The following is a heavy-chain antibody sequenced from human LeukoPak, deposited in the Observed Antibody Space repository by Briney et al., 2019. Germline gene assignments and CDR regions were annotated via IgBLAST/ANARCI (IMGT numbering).Heavy chain of an antibody. CDR1: GFTFSSYG. D-gene: IGHD6-19*01. J-gene: IGHJ4*02. CDR3: AKDSSGWLYYFDY. Sequence: GGSLRLSCAASGFTFSSYGMHRVRQAPGKGLEWVAVISYDGSNKYYADSVKGRFTISRDNSKNTLYLQMNSLRAEDTAVYYCAKDSSGWLYYFDYWGQGTLVTVSS. CDR2: ISYDGSNK. V-gene: IGHV3-30*18.